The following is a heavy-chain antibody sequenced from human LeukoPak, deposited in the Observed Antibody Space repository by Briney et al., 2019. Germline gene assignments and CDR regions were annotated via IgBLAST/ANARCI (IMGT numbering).Heavy chain of an antibody. CDR2: ISSSGSTI. V-gene: IGHV3-48*03. CDR3: ARDGYYYDSSGYSPFDY. Sequence: PGGSLRLSCAASGFTFSSYEMNWVRQAPGKGLEWVSHISSSGSTIYYADSVKGRFTISRDNAKNSLYLQMNSLRAEDTAVYYCARDGYYYDSSGYSPFDYWGQGTLVTVSS. J-gene: IGHJ4*02. CDR1: GFTFSSYE. D-gene: IGHD3-22*01.